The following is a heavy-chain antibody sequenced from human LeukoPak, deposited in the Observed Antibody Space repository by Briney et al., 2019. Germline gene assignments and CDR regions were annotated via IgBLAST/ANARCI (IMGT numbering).Heavy chain of an antibody. D-gene: IGHD5-12*01. Sequence: GGSLRLSCAASGFTFDDYAMHWVRQAPGKGLEWVSGISWNSGSIGYADSVKGRFTISRNNAKNSLYLQMNSLRAEDTAVYYCAKSYNGYESKPDYWGQGTLVTVSS. CDR1: GFTFDDYA. J-gene: IGHJ4*02. V-gene: IGHV3-9*01. CDR3: AKSYNGYESKPDY. CDR2: ISWNSGSI.